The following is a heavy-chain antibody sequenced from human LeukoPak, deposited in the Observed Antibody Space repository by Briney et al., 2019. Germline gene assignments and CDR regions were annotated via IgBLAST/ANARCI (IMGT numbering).Heavy chain of an antibody. V-gene: IGHV3-7*01. Sequence: GGSLRLSCAASGFTLCNFWMSSVRQAPGKGLEWVANIKQDGSDKNYMDSVKGRFTISRDNAKNSLYLQMNSLRAEDTAVYYCARSRCGGECYATGLWGQGTLVTVSS. J-gene: IGHJ4*02. CDR1: GFTLCNFW. CDR3: ARSRCGGECYATGL. D-gene: IGHD2-21*01. CDR2: IKQDGSDK.